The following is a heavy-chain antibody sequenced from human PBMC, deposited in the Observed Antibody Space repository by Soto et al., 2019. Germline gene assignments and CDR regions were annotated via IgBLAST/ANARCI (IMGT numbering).Heavy chain of an antibody. CDR2: ISSSSSYI. CDR3: ARDRGYCSSTSCPPGWFDP. D-gene: IGHD2-2*03. V-gene: IGHV3-21*01. Sequence: GGSLRLSCAASGFTFSSYSMNWVRQAPGKGLEWVSSISSSSSYIYYADSVKGRFTISRDNAKNSLYLQMNSLRAEDTAVYYCARDRGYCSSTSCPPGWFDPWGQGTLVTVSS. J-gene: IGHJ5*02. CDR1: GFTFSSYS.